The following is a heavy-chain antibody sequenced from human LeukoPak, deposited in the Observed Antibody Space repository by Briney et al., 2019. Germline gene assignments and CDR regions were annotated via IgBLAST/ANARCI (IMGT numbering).Heavy chain of an antibody. J-gene: IGHJ4*02. CDR1: GFTFDDYA. D-gene: IGHD6-13*01. V-gene: IGHV3-9*01. CDR3: AKDGNSSSWPTTYDY. Sequence: PGGSLRLSCAASGFTFDDYAMHWVRQAAGKGLEWVSGISWNSGSIGYADSVKGRFTISRDNAKNSLYLQMNSLRAEDTALYYCAKDGNSSSWPTTYDYWGQGTLVTVSS. CDR2: ISWNSGSI.